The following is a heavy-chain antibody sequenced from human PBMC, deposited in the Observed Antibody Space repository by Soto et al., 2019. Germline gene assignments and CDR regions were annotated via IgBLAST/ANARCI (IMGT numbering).Heavy chain of an antibody. V-gene: IGHV3-9*01. Sequence: QLVESGGDLVQPGRSLRLSCAASGFKFEDYAMHWVRQAPGKGLEWVSSISWGSGSIGYADSVRGRFAISRDNAKKSLYLQMNSLRTEDTALYYCARSTATVTPLDYWGQGTLVTVSS. J-gene: IGHJ4*02. CDR1: GFKFEDYA. CDR3: ARSTATVTPLDY. CDR2: ISWGSGSI. D-gene: IGHD5-12*01.